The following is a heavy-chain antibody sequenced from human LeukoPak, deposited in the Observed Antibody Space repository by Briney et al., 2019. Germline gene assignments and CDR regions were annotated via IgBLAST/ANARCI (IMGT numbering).Heavy chain of an antibody. D-gene: IGHD3-3*02. CDR2: ISHDGGNK. Sequence: GGSLRLSCAASGFTFSSYAMSWVRQAPGKGLEWVAVISHDGGNKYYADSVKGRFTISRDDSKNTLYLQMNSLRAEDTAVYYCSRDASHFFDYWGQGTLVTVSS. J-gene: IGHJ4*02. CDR1: GFTFSSYA. CDR3: SRDASHFFDY. V-gene: IGHV3-30*03.